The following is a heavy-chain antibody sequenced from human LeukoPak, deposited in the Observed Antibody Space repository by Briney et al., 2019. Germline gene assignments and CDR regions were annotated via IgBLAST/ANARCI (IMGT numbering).Heavy chain of an antibody. CDR3: ARQNGDTMVRGVYADWFDP. CDR1: GGYISSYY. D-gene: IGHD3-10*01. CDR2: IYSSGST. J-gene: IGHJ5*02. Sequence: SETLSLTCTVSGGYISSYYWSWIRQPAGKGLEWIGRIYSSGSTNYNPSLKSRVTMSVDTSKNQFSLNLDSVTAADTAIYYCARQNGDTMVRGVYADWFDPWGQGTLVTVSS. V-gene: IGHV4-4*07.